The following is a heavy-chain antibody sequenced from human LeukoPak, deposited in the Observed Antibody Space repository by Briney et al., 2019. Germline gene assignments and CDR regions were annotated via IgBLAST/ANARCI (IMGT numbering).Heavy chain of an antibody. J-gene: IGHJ6*03. D-gene: IGHD3-3*02. CDR3: ARKQPFRDYYYYYMDV. Sequence: SVKVSCKASGGTFSSYAISWVRQAPGQGLEWMGGIIPIFGTANYAQKFQGRVTITADESTSTAYMELSSLRSEDTAVYYCARKQPFRDYYYYYMDVWGQGTLVTVSS. V-gene: IGHV1-69*13. CDR1: GGTFSSYA. CDR2: IIPIFGTA.